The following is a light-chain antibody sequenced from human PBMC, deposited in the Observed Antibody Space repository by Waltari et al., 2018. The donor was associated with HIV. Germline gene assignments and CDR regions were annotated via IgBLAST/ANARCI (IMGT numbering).Light chain of an antibody. CDR1: QSVRSAS. J-gene: IGKJ4*01. Sequence: EIVLTQSPGTLSLSPGERANLSCRASQSVRSASLALYQQKPGQAPRLLIFGASSRAPGIPDRFSGSGAVTDFILTISRLEPEDCAVYYCQQYAASPLTFGGGTRVEIK. CDR2: GAS. V-gene: IGKV3-20*01. CDR3: QQYAASPLT.